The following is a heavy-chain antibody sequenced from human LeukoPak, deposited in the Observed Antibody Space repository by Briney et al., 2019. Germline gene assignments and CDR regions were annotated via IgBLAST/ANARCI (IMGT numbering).Heavy chain of an antibody. D-gene: IGHD2-2*02. CDR3: ARDLGYTLSY. J-gene: IGHJ4*02. CDR2: ISAGSGNT. Sequence: ASVTVSCKASGYTFTHYAIHWVRQAPGQRLEWMGWISAGSGNTKYSRSLQGRVTITRDTSASTAYMELRSLRSEDTAVYYCARDLGYTLSYWGQGTPVTVSS. V-gene: IGHV1-3*01. CDR1: GYTFTHYA.